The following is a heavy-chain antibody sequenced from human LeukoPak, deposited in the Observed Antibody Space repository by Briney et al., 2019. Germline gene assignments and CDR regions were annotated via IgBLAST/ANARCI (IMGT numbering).Heavy chain of an antibody. CDR1: GGSFSGYY. CDR3: ARDIGASSYYGAGTYNWFDP. CDR2: IYSSGNT. V-gene: IGHV4-59*01. D-gene: IGHD3-10*01. Sequence: SETLSLTCAVYGGSFSGYYWSWIRQPPGKGLEWIGNIYSSGNTNYNPSLQSRVTISVDTSKSQFSLKLMSVTAADTAVYYCARDIGASSYYGAGTYNWFDPWGQGTLVTVSS. J-gene: IGHJ5*02.